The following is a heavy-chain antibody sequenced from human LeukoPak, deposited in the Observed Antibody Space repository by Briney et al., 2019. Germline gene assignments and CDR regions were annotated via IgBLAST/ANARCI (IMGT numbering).Heavy chain of an antibody. CDR3: ARTEWAVGFYFDY. D-gene: IGHD1-14*01. CDR2: IYYSGST. Sequence: SETLSLTCTVSGGSISSYYWSWIRQPPGKGLEWIGYIYYSGSTNYNPSLKSRVTISVDTSKNQFSLKLSSVTAADTAVYYCARTEWAVGFYFDYWGQGTLVTVSS. V-gene: IGHV4-59*01. CDR1: GGSISSYY. J-gene: IGHJ4*02.